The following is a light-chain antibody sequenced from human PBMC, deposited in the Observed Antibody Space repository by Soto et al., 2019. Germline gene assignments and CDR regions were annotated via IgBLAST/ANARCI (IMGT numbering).Light chain of an antibody. CDR1: SGSVSSDSY. V-gene: IGLV8-61*01. CDR2: STN. Sequence: QAVVTQEPSFSVSPGGTVTLTCGLGSGSVSSDSYPTWFQQTPGQAPRTLIHSTNTRSSGVPDRFSGSMLGNKAALTITGAQADDESDYYCVLYMGDGVWVFGGGTKVTVL. CDR3: VLYMGDGVWV. J-gene: IGLJ3*02.